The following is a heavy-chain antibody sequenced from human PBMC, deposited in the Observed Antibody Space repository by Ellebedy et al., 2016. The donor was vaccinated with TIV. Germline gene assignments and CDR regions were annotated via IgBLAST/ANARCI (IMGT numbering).Heavy chain of an antibody. V-gene: IGHV3-30-3*01. CDR3: ARRAQYQLLSYYYYYYMDV. D-gene: IGHD2-2*01. CDR2: ISYDGSNK. CDR1: GFTFSSYA. J-gene: IGHJ6*03. Sequence: GESLKISXAASGFTFSSYAMHWVRQAPGKGLEWVAVISYDGSNKYYADSVKGRFTISRDNSKNTLYLQMNSLRAEDTAVYYCARRAQYQLLSYYYYYYMDVWGKGTTVTVSS.